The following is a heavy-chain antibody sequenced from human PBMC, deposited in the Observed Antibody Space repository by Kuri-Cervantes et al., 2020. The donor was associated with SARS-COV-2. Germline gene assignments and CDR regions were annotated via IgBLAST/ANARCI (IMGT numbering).Heavy chain of an antibody. Sequence: GSLRLSCAASGFTFSNAWMSWVRQAPGKGLEWVCRIKSKTDGGPTDYAAPVKGRFTSSRDDSKNTLYLQINSLTTEDTAVYYCARPPPGYCSSTSCYTGGDFDLWGRGTLVTVSS. CDR2: IKSKTDGGPT. V-gene: IGHV3-15*01. J-gene: IGHJ2*01. CDR1: GFTFSNAW. CDR3: ARPPPGYCSSTSCYTGGDFDL. D-gene: IGHD2-2*02.